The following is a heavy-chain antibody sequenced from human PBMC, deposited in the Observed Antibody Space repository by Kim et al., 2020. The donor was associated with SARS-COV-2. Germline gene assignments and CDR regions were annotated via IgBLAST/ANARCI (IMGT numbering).Heavy chain of an antibody. CDR2: INHSGST. V-gene: IGHV4-34*01. Sequence: SETLSLTCAVYGGSFSGYYWSWIRQPPGKGLEWIGEINHSGSTNYNPSLKSRVTISVDTSKNQFSLKLSSVTAADTAVYYCARGPANYGGNPKYYFDYWGQGTLVTVSS. CDR3: ARGPANYGGNPKYYFDY. D-gene: IGHD4-17*01. J-gene: IGHJ4*02. CDR1: GGSFSGYY.